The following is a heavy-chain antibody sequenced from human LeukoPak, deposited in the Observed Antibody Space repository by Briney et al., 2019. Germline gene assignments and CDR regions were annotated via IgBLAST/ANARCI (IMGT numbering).Heavy chain of an antibody. Sequence: SETLSLTCAVYGGSFSGYYWSWIRQPPGKGLEWIGEINHSGSTNYNPSLKSRVTISVDTSKNRFSLKLSSVTAADTAVYYWATDGYDILTGYSLDYWGQGTLVTVSS. J-gene: IGHJ4*02. CDR3: ATDGYDILTGYSLDY. D-gene: IGHD3-9*01. CDR2: INHSGST. V-gene: IGHV4-34*01. CDR1: GGSFSGYY.